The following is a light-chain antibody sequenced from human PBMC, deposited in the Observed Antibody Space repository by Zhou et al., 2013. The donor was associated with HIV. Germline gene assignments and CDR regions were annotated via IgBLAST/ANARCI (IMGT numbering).Light chain of an antibody. CDR2: DAS. CDR1: QSLYSN. J-gene: IGKJ1*01. Sequence: EIVLTQSPATLSVSPGERATLSCRASQSLYSNLAWYQHKPGQPPRLLIYDASTRATGIPARFSGSGSGTDFTLTVNSLQSEDFALYYCQHYENWPRTFGQGTKVEFK. CDR3: QHYENWPRT. V-gene: IGKV3-15*01.